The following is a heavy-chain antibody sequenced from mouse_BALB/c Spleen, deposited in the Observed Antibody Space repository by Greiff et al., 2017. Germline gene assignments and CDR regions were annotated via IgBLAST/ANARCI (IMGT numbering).Heavy chain of an antibody. J-gene: IGHJ3*01. V-gene: IGHV5-6-3*01. D-gene: IGHD2-4*01. CDR3: ARITTGWFAY. Sequence: EVQLMESGGGLVQPGGSLKLSCAASGFTFSSYGMSWVRQTPDKRLELVATINSNGGSTYYPDSVKGRFTISRDNAKNTLYLQMSSLKSEDTAMYYCARITTGWFAYWGQGTLVTVSA. CDR2: INSNGGST. CDR1: GFTFSSYG.